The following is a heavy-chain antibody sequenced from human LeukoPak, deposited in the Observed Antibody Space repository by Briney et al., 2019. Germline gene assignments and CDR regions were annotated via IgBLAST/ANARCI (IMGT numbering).Heavy chain of an antibody. V-gene: IGHV3-30-3*01. Sequence: GGSLRLSCAASGFTFNRYAIHWVRQAPGKGLEWVAFISYDGSNKYFADSVKGRFTISRDNSKNTVYLQMDSLRAEDTAVYYCAGDRNLDPWGQGTLVTVSS. CDR1: GFTFNRYA. CDR3: AGDRNLDP. CDR2: ISYDGSNK. J-gene: IGHJ5*02.